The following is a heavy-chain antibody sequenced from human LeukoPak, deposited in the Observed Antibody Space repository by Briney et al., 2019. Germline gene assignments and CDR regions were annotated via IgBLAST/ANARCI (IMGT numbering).Heavy chain of an antibody. J-gene: IGHJ4*02. CDR2: IGGNGDTS. CDR3: ATRHEYSYPY. CDR1: GFTFYNYA. V-gene: IGHV3-64*02. Sequence: PGGSLRLSCVASGFTFYNYATHWVRQAPGKGLEYVSAIGGNGDTSYYADSVKGRFTISRDNSKNTVYLQLGSLRTEDMAVYYCATRHEYSYPYWGQGTLVTVSS. D-gene: IGHD5-18*01.